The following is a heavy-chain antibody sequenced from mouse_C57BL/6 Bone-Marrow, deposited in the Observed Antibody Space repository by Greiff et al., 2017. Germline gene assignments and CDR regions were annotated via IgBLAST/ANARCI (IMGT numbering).Heavy chain of an antibody. CDR2: VTTYSGNT. J-gene: IGHJ2*01. V-gene: IGHV1-67*01. Sequence: QVHVKQSGPELVRPGVSVKITCKGSGYTFTDYAMHWVKQSPAKSLEWIGVVTTYSGNTNYNQKFKGKATLTVDKSSSTAYMELARLTSEDSAIYYCARGVGRWYFDYWGQGTTLTVSS. D-gene: IGHD4-1*01. CDR1: GYTFTDYA. CDR3: ARGVGRWYFDY.